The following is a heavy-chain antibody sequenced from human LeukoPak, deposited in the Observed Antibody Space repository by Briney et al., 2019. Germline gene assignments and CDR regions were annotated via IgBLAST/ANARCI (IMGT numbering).Heavy chain of an antibody. CDR2: IKQDGSEK. Sequence: GGSLRLSCADSGFTLSTSWMSWVRQAPGKGLEWVANIKQDGSEKYYVDSVKGRFTISRDNAKNSLYLQMNSLRAEDTAVYYCAKETGDLGQGGFEIWGQGTMVTVS. V-gene: IGHV3-7*01. CDR1: GFTLSTSW. CDR3: AKETGDLGQGGFEI. D-gene: IGHD7-27*01. J-gene: IGHJ3*02.